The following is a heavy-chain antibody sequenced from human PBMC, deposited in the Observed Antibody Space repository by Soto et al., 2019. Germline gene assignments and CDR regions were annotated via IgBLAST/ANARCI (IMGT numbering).Heavy chain of an antibody. CDR1: GFTFSSYW. Sequence: GGSLRLSCAASGFTFSSYWMSWVRQAPGKGLEWVANIKGDANGLYYADSVNGRFTISRDNAENSLFLQMNDLRAEDTAIYYCSRGGRGGSLDYWGQGTMVTVSS. CDR3: SRGGRGGSLDY. V-gene: IGHV3-7*01. J-gene: IGHJ4*02. D-gene: IGHD3-16*01. CDR2: IKGDANGL.